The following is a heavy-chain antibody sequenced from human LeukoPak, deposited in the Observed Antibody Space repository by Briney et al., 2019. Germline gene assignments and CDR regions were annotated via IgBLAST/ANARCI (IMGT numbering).Heavy chain of an antibody. CDR2: IRYDGSNK. CDR1: GFTFRSYG. V-gene: IGHV3-30*02. J-gene: IGHJ6*03. D-gene: IGHD3-3*01. CDR3: AKGVGHYDFWSGYSYETYYYYYMDV. Sequence: GGSLRLSCAASGFTFRSYGMHWVRQAPGKGLEWVAFIRYDGSNKYYADSVKGRFTISRDNSKNTLYLQMNSLRAEDTAVYYCAKGVGHYDFWSGYSYETYYYYYMDVWGKGTTVTVSS.